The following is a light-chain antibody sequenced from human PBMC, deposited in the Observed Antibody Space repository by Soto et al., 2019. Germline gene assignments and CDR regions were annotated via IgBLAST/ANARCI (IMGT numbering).Light chain of an antibody. Sequence: QSPGNLSLSPGEGATLSCRASETIRNNYLAWYQQKPGQAPRLLIYGASVRATGVPDRFSGSGSGTDFTLTISRLEPEDFAVYYCQQYTSSLNTFGQGTLLE. V-gene: IGKV3-20*01. J-gene: IGKJ5*01. CDR2: GAS. CDR1: ETIRNNY. CDR3: QQYTSSLNT.